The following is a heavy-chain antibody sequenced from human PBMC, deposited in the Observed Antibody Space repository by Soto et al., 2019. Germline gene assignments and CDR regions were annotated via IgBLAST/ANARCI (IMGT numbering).Heavy chain of an antibody. J-gene: IGHJ6*02. Sequence: ASVKVSCKASGYTFTSYYIHWVRQAPGQGLEWMGIFNPTGDTASYAQKLQGRVTMTRDTSTGTAYMELGSLRSEDTAVYYCARGGRIVDTGIGYYYYHAMDVGGQGTTVTVSS. D-gene: IGHD5-18*01. V-gene: IGHV1-46*01. CDR1: GYTFTSYY. CDR2: FNPTGDTA. CDR3: ARGGRIVDTGIGYYYYHAMDV.